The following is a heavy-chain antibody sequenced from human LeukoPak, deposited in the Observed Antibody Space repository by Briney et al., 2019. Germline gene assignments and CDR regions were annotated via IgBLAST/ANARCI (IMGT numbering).Heavy chain of an antibody. V-gene: IGHV3-7*05. CDR3: ARLGERSSSFYGMDV. J-gene: IGHJ6*02. Sequence: PGGSLRLSCAASGFPFSSYWMSWVRQAPGKGLEWVANIKQDGSEKHYVDSVKGRFTISRDSAKNSLYLQMSSLRAEDTAVYYCARLGERSSSFYGMDVWGLGTTVTVSS. D-gene: IGHD6-6*01. CDR2: IKQDGSEK. CDR1: GFPFSSYW.